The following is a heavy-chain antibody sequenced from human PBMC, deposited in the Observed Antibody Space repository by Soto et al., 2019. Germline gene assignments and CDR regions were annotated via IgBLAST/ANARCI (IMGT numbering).Heavy chain of an antibody. Sequence: GGSLRLSYITSGYTFSDYNTNTLPQAPGGDHERASFNSGRSNTIYYADSVKGRFTISRDNAKNSPYLLMNSLRAEDTAVYYCTREGDGSGFFSDFWGQGALV. J-gene: IGHJ4*02. CDR2: NSGRSNTI. D-gene: IGHD3-22*01. CDR1: GYTFSDYN. CDR3: TREGDGSGFFSDF. V-gene: IGHV3-48*01.